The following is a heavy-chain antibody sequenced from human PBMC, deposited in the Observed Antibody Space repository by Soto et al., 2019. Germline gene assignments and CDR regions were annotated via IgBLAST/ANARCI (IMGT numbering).Heavy chain of an antibody. Sequence: ASETLSLTCTVSGGSISSYYWSWIRQPPGKGLEWIGYIYYSGSTYYNPSLKSRVTISVDTSKNQFSLKLSSVTAADTAVYYCARDLVYYDSSGYYYYYGMDVWGQGTTVTVSS. V-gene: IGHV4-30-4*01. CDR2: IYYSGST. D-gene: IGHD3-22*01. CDR1: GGSISSYY. CDR3: ARDLVYYDSSGYYYYYGMDV. J-gene: IGHJ6*02.